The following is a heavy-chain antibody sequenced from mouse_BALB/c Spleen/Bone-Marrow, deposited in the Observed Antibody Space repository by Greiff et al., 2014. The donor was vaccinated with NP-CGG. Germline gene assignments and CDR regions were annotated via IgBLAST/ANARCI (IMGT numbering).Heavy chain of an antibody. V-gene: IGHV1-69*01. J-gene: IGHJ4*01. Sequence: VQLQQSGAEFVMPGASVKMSCKASGYTFTDKWMHWVKQRPGLGLEWIGAIDTSDSYINYNQKFKGKASLTVDASSSTAYMHLSSLTSDDSAVYYCARGGHDFSLDYWGQGTSVIVSS. CDR3: ARGGHDFSLDY. CDR1: GYTFTDKW. D-gene: IGHD2-4*01. CDR2: IDTSDSYI.